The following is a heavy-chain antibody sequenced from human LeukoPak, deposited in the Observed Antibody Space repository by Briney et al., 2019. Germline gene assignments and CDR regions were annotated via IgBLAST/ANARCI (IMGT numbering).Heavy chain of an antibody. Sequence: GASVKVSCKASGYTFTGYYTHWVRQAPGQGPEWMGWINPNSGGTNYAQKFQGRVTMTRDTSLSTVYMELSRLRSDDTAVYYCATQATSGWHFSWGQGTLVTVSS. CDR2: INPNSGGT. CDR1: GYTFTGYY. CDR3: ATQATSGWHFS. V-gene: IGHV1-2*02. D-gene: IGHD6-19*01. J-gene: IGHJ5*02.